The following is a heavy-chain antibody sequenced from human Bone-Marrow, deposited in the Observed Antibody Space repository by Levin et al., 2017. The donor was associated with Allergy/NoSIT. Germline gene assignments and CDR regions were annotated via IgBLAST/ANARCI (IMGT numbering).Heavy chain of an antibody. CDR3: GKDRNIVATAPDY. D-gene: IGHD5-12*01. J-gene: IGHJ4*02. CDR1: GFTFSDYA. Sequence: GESLKISCAASGFTFSDYAMSWVRQAPGKGLEWVSAISHSGSSTYYADSVKGRFTIYRNNSKNTLYLQMNSLRTEDAAIYYCGKDRNIVATAPDYWGQGTLVTVSS. V-gene: IGHV3-23*01. CDR2: ISHSGSST.